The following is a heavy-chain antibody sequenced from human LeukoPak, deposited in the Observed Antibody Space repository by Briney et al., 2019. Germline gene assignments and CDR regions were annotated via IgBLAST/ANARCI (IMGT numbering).Heavy chain of an antibody. J-gene: IGHJ4*02. V-gene: IGHV3-21*04. CDR2: ISSSSSYI. CDR3: AREKTSGLVVVNAYFDY. Sequence: GGSLRLSCAASGFTFCRYSMNWVPQAPGKGREWVSSISSSSSYIFYADSVKGRFTIPRDNAKKSLYLQMNSLRAEDTALYYCAREKTSGLVVVNAYFDYWGQGTLVTVSS. CDR1: GFTFCRYS. D-gene: IGHD3-22*01.